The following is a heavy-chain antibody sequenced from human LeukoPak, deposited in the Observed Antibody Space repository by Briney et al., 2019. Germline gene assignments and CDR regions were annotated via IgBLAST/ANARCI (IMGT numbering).Heavy chain of an antibody. Sequence: GGSLRLSCAASGFTFSSSPIYWVRQASGKGLEWVGHIGIKVNNYETAYAASVQGSFTISRDDSKNTAYLQMSSLKIDDTAVYYRTREFYGDLTYWGQGTLVTVSS. J-gene: IGHJ4*02. CDR2: IGIKVNNYET. CDR3: TREFYGDLTY. CDR1: GFTFSSSP. V-gene: IGHV3-73*01. D-gene: IGHD4-17*01.